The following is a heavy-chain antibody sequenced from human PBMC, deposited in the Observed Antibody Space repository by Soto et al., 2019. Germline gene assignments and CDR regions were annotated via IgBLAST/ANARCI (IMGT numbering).Heavy chain of an antibody. CDR1: GGSFSGYY. CDR3: ARRLGYYYYYGMGV. CDR2: INHSGST. D-gene: IGHD3-9*01. J-gene: IGHJ6*02. Sequence: SETLSLTCAVYGGSFSGYYWSWIRQPPGKGLEWIGEINHSGSTNYNPSLKSRVTISVGTSKNQFSLKLSSVTAADTAVYYCARRLGYYYYYGMGVWGQGTTVTVSS. V-gene: IGHV4-34*01.